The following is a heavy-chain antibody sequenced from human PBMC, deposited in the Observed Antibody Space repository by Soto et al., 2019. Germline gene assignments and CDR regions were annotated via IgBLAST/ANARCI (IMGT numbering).Heavy chain of an antibody. CDR1: DCRNRSGGYS. D-gene: IGHD3-22*01. CDR2: IYHTGTT. CDR3: ARGVNYYDRSGDSRFEP. J-gene: IGHJ5*02. Sequence: LRCTVQDCRNRSGGYSGAWFRKTPGKGLEWIGFIYHTGTTYYNPSLKSRVTISVDRSKNQFSLKLNSVTAADTAVYYCARGVNYYDRSGDSRFEPWGPGALVTVPS. V-gene: IGHV4-30-2*01.